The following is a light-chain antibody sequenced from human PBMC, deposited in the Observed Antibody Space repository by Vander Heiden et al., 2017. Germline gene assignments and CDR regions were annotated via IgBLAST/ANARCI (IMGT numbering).Light chain of an antibody. CDR3: QQRSNGPPYT. CDR1: QSVSSY. V-gene: IGKV3-11*01. CDR2: DAS. Sequence: EIVLTQSPATLSLSPGARATLSCRASQSVSSYLAWYQQKPGQAPRLLIYDASNRATGIPARFSGSGSGTDFTLTISSLEPEDFAVYYCQQRSNGPPYTFGQGTKLEIK. J-gene: IGKJ2*01.